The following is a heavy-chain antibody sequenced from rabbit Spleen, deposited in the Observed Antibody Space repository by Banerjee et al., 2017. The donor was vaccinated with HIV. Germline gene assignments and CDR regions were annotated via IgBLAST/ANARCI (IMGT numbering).Heavy chain of an antibody. D-gene: IGHD1-1*01. CDR2: IDAGSGST. J-gene: IGHJ6*01. CDR1: GFSFSSGQD. CDR3: ARDVLNDNSRGYYNL. V-gene: IGHV1S40*01. Sequence: EESGGGLVKPGASLTLTCEASGFSFSSGQDMCWVRQAPGKGLEWIGWIDAGSGSTWYASWVNGRFTISKTSSTTVTLQMTSLTAADTATYFCARDVLNDNSRGYYNLWGQGTLVTVS.